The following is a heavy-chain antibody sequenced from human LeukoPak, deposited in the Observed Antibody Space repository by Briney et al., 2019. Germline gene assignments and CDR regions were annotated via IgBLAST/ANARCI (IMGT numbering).Heavy chain of an antibody. CDR1: GDAISGYY. D-gene: IGHD6-19*01. V-gene: IGHV4-59*01. J-gene: IGHJ4*02. CDR3: ASGWIRYNYFDT. Sequence: SETLSLTCTVFGDAISGYYWSWIRQSPGQGLEWIGYVYYSGGTNYNPSLSSRVTISIDTSKNQFSLNLTSVTAADTALYYCASGWIRYNYFDTWGQGALVTVSS. CDR2: VYYSGGT.